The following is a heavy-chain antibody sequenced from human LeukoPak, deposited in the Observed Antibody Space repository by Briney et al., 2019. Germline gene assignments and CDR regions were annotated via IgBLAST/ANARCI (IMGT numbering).Heavy chain of an antibody. J-gene: IGHJ4*02. CDR3: AKQKGGIAVAGTYDY. V-gene: IGHV3-30*04. CDR2: ISYDGSNE. CDR1: GFTFSSYV. Sequence: GGSLRLSCAASGFTFSSYVMHWVRQAPGKGLEWVAIISYDGSNEYYADSVKGRFTISRDNSKNTLYLQMNSLRAEDTAVYYCAKQKGGIAVAGTYDYWGQGTLVTVSS. D-gene: IGHD6-19*01.